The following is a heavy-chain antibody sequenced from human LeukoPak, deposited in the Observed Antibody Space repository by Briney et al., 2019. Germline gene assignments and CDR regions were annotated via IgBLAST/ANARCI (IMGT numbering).Heavy chain of an antibody. D-gene: IGHD3-10*01. J-gene: IGHJ4*02. V-gene: IGHV3-23*01. CDR1: GFTFSSYA. Sequence: GGSLRLSCAASGFTFSSYAMSWVRQAPGKGLEWVSGISDSSGYTYYADSVKGRFTISRDNSKNTLYLQMNGLRAEDTAVYYCAKDRNYYGSGSLGYWGQGTLVTVSS. CDR2: ISDSSGYT. CDR3: AKDRNYYGSGSLGY.